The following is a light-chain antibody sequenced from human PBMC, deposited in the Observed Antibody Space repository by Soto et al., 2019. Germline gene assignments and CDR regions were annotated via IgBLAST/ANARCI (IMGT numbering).Light chain of an antibody. V-gene: IGLV2-8*01. J-gene: IGLJ3*02. CDR3: SSYAGSNNLV. CDR1: SSDVGSYKY. CDR2: EVS. Sequence: QSALTQPPSASGSPGQSVTISCTGTSSDVGSYKYVSWYQQHPGKAPKLMIYEVSKRPSGVPDRFSGSKSGNTASLTVSGLQADDEADYCCSSYAGSNNLVFGGGTKLTVL.